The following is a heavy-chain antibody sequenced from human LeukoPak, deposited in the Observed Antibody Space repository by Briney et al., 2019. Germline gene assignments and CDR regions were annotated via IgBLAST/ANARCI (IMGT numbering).Heavy chain of an antibody. V-gene: IGHV3-15*01. J-gene: IGHJ4*02. CDR3: TTASNYDILTGYYKFDY. Sequence: GGSLRLSCAASGFTFSNAWMSWVRHAPGKGLEWVGRIKSKTDGGTTDYAAPVKGRFTISRDDSKNTLYLQMNSLKTEDTAVYYCTTASNYDILTGYYKFDYWGQGTLVTVSS. CDR1: GFTFSNAW. CDR2: IKSKTDGGTT. D-gene: IGHD3-9*01.